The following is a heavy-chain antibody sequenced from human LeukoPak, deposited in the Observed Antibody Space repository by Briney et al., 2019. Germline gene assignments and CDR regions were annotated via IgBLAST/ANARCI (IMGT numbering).Heavy chain of an antibody. V-gene: IGHV3-30*02. J-gene: IGHJ4*02. Sequence: GGSLRLSCAASGFTFSNCAMHWVRQAPGKGLEWVAFIRYDGRIKYYVDSVKGRFTISRDNSKNTVYLQMNSLRTEDTAVYYCARDRCSSTTCSPDYWGQGTLVTVSS. CDR3: ARDRCSSTTCSPDY. D-gene: IGHD2-2*01. CDR2: IRYDGRIK. CDR1: GFTFSNCA.